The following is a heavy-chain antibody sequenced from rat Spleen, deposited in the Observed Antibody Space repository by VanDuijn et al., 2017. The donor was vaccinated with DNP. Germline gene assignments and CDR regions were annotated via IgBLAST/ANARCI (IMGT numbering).Heavy chain of an antibody. V-gene: IGHV2-27*01. CDR2: IQSGGST. CDR3: ARWDYDGWFAY. D-gene: IGHD1-12*02. Sequence: QVQLKESGPGLVQPSQTLSLTCTVSGFSLTSYHVHWVRQPPGKGLEWMGRIQSGGSTDYNSALKSRLSISRDTSKGQVFLKMNSVQTEDTAMYFCARWDYDGWFAYWGQGTLVTVSS. J-gene: IGHJ3*01. CDR1: GFSLTSYH.